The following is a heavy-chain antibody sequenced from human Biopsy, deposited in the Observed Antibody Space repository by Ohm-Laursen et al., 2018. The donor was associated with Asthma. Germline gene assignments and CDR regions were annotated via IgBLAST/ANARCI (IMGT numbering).Heavy chain of an antibody. D-gene: IGHD1-26*01. CDR2: ISGSGGST. CDR3: AKDKRYSGSYFDY. CDR1: GFTFSSYA. V-gene: IGHV3-23*01. Sequence: LSLTCAASGFTFSSYAMSWVRQAPGKGLEWVSAISGSGGSTYYADSVKGRFTISRDNSKNTLYLQMNSLRAEDTAVYYCAKDKRYSGSYFDYWGQGTLVTVSS. J-gene: IGHJ4*02.